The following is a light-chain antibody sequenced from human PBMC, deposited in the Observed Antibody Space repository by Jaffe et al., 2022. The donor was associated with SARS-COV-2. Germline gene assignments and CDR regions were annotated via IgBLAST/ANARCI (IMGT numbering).Light chain of an antibody. J-gene: IGLJ3*02. V-gene: IGLV3-21*04. CDR2: HDS. CDR3: QVWDSSGDHWV. Sequence: SYVVTQPPSVSVAPGKTARITCGGNNIGSKSVHWYQQKPGQAPVVVIYHDSDRPSGIPERFSGSNSGNTATLTISRVEAGDEADYYCQVWDSSGDHWVFGGGTKLTVL. CDR1: NIGSKS.